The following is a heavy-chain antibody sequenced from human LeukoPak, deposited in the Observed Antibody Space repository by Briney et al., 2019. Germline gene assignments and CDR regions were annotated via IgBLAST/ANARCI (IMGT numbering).Heavy chain of an antibody. Sequence: GGSLRLSCAASVFTFSSYWMSWVRQAPGKGLEWVANIKQDGSEKYYVDSVKGRFTISRDNAKNSLHLQMNRLRAEDTDVYYCARGLRFFDLWGRGTLVTVSS. CDR2: IKQDGSEK. V-gene: IGHV3-7*01. CDR1: VFTFSSYW. J-gene: IGHJ2*01. CDR3: ARGLRFFDL.